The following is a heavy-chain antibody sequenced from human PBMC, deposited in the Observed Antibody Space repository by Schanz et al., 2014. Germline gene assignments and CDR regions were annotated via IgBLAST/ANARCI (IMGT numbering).Heavy chain of an antibody. CDR2: ISGDHRNT. J-gene: IGHJ3*02. CDR1: GFSFNTYA. Sequence: EVQLVESGGGLVQPGGSLRLSCASSGFSFNTYAMSWVRQAPGKGLEWVSSISGDHRNTFYADSVKGRFTISRDNSKNTLYLQMNSLRAEDTAVYYCAKGRFGELSAFDIWGQGTMVTVSA. CDR3: AKGRFGELSAFDI. D-gene: IGHD3-10*01. V-gene: IGHV3-23*04.